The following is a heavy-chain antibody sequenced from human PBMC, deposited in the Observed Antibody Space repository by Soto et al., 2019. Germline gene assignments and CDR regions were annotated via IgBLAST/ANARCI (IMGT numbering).Heavy chain of an antibody. D-gene: IGHD4-17*01. Sequence: PSETLSHTCAVSGGSISSGGYSWSWIRQPPGKGLEWIGYIYHSGSTYYNPSLKSRVTISVDRSKNQFSLKLSSVTAADTAVYYCARGMTTVTTSDYWGQGTLVTVSS. CDR1: GGSISSGGYS. V-gene: IGHV4-30-2*01. CDR3: ARGMTTVTTSDY. CDR2: IYHSGST. J-gene: IGHJ4*02.